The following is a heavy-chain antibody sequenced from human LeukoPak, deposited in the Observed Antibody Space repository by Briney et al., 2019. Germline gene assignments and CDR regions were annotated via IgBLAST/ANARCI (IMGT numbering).Heavy chain of an antibody. CDR2: MSFDGSSE. J-gene: IGHJ4*02. Sequence: GGSLRLSCAASGFTFSSYAMSWFRQAPGKGLEWVAVMSFDGSSEYYADSVQGRFTVARDNSKNTMDLQMNSLRAEDTAVYYCAKDFRDGYNHPSYFFDSWGQGTLVTVSS. V-gene: IGHV3-30*18. CDR3: AKDFRDGYNHPSYFFDS. D-gene: IGHD5-12*01. CDR1: GFTFSSYA.